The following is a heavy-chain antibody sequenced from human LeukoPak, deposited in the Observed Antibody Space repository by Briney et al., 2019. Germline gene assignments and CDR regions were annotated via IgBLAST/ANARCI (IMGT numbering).Heavy chain of an antibody. V-gene: IGHV4-39*01. Sequence: SETLSLTCTVSGGSMSSSSYYWGWIRQPPGKGLEWIGSMYYSGSTYYNPSLKSRVTISVDTSKNQFSLKLSSVTAADTAVYFCARHVYSSSWIYYYYYMDVWGKGTTVAVSS. J-gene: IGHJ6*03. CDR2: MYYSGST. D-gene: IGHD6-13*01. CDR1: GGSMSSSSYY. CDR3: ARHVYSSSWIYYYYYMDV.